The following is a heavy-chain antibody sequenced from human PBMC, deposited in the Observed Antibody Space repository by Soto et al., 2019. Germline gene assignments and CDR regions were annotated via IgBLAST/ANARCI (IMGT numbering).Heavy chain of an antibody. CDR3: AKLSVAAPGTSPYEAY. CDR2: ITGDGTT. Sequence: GGSLRLSCAASGFTFSSASMTWVRQAPGKGLEYVSAITGDGTTYYADSVKGRSTISRDISKNTLYLQMNSLSAEDTAVYFCAKLSVAAPGTSPYEAYWGQGTLVTVSS. D-gene: IGHD6-13*01. CDR1: GFTFSSAS. V-gene: IGHV3-23*01. J-gene: IGHJ4*02.